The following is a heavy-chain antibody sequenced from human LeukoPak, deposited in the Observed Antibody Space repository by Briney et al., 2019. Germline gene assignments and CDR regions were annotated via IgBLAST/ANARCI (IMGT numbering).Heavy chain of an antibody. CDR3: AKETPVTGYHLDH. CDR2: IYSGGST. V-gene: IGHV3-53*01. Sequence: PGGSLRLSCAASGFTVSSNYMSWVRQAPGKGLEWVSVIYSGGSTYYADSVKGRFTISRDNSKNTLFLQMKSLRFEDTAVYYCAKETPVTGYHLDHWGQGSLVTVSS. CDR1: GFTVSSNY. J-gene: IGHJ4*02. D-gene: IGHD2-21*02.